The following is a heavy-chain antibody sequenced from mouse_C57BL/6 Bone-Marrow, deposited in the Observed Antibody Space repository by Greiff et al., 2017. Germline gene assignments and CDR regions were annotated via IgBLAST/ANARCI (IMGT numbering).Heavy chain of an antibody. CDR1: GYTFTSYW. CDR3: ARPSYCDSSYWYVDD. CDR2: INPSSGYT. V-gene: IGHV1-7*01. Sequence: VQRVESGAELAKPGASVKLSCKASGYTFTSYWMHWVKQRPGQGLEWIGYINPSSGYTKYNQKFKDKATLTADKSSSTAYMQMSSLTYEASAVYYCARPSYCDSSYWYVDDWGTGTTVTVSS. J-gene: IGHJ1*03. D-gene: IGHD1-1*01.